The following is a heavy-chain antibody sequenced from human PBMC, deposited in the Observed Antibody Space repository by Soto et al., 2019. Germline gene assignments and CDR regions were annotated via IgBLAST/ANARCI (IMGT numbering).Heavy chain of an antibody. CDR1: GFTFNSYG. CDR3: PKEAGDSRPFDY. Sequence: EVRLLESGGGLVQPGGSLRLSCAVSGFTFNSYGMDWVRQAPGKGLEWVSAISSGGHNTYYADSVKGRFTISRDNSKNTLFLQINGLRDEDTAVYYCPKEAGDSRPFDYWGQGTLVTVSS. V-gene: IGHV3-23*01. J-gene: IGHJ4*02. D-gene: IGHD7-27*01. CDR2: ISSGGHNT.